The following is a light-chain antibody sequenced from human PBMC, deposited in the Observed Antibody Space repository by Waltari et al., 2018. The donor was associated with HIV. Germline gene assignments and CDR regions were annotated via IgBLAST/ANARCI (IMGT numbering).Light chain of an antibody. CDR2: SNN. V-gene: IGLV1-44*01. CDR3: ATWDDSLNGVV. Sequence: QSVLTQPPSASGTPGQRVTISCSGSSSNIGSNTVNWYQHLPGTAPKVIIYSNNQRPSEVPDRFSGSKSGTSVSLDISGLQSEDEADYYCATWDDSLNGVVFGGGTKLTV. CDR1: SSNIGSNT. J-gene: IGLJ2*01.